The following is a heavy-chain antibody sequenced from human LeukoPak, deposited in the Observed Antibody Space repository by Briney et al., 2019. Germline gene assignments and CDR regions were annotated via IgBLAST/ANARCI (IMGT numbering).Heavy chain of an antibody. V-gene: IGHV1-8*01. Sequence: ASVKVSCKASGYTFTSYDINWVRQATGQGLGWMGWMNPNSGNTGYAQKFQGRVTMTRNTSISTAYMELSSLRSEDTAVYYCARATRTKKRGYSYYYSYYYYMDVWGKGTTVTVSS. CDR1: GYTFTSYD. CDR3: ARATRTKKRGYSYYYSYYYYMDV. J-gene: IGHJ6*03. CDR2: MNPNSGNT. D-gene: IGHD5-18*01.